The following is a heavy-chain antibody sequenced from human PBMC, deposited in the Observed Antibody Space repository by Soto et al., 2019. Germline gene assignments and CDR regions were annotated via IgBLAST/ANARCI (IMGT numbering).Heavy chain of an antibody. D-gene: IGHD6-19*01. CDR2: IDWDDDK. V-gene: IGHV2-70*12. CDR3: AHSVLAGLGYYYDY. Sequence: SGPTLVNPTQTLTLTCTFSGFSLRTRGMCVNWIRQPPGKALEWLARIDWDDDKYYSTSLKTRLTISKDTSKNQVVLTMTNMDPVDTATYYCAHSVLAGLGYYYDYWGQGTLVTVSS. J-gene: IGHJ4*02. CDR1: GFSLRTRGMC.